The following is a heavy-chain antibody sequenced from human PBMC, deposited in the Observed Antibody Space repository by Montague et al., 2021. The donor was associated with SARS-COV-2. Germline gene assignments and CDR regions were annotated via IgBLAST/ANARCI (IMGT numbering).Heavy chain of an antibody. CDR3: ASGDDSGSGYLDV. Sequence: SETLSLTCAVSDGSFSDFYWSWIRQPPGEGLEWIGEINHSGTTNYNPPPKSRVTISVDTSTNQFSLKLDSVTAADAAVYYCASGDDSGSGYLDVWGQGTTVTVSS. CDR1: DGSFSDFY. J-gene: IGHJ6*02. D-gene: IGHD1-26*01. CDR2: INHSGTT. V-gene: IGHV4-34*01.